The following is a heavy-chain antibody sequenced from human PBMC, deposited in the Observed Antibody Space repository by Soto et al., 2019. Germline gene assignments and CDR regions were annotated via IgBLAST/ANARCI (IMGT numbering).Heavy chain of an antibody. J-gene: IGHJ5*02. V-gene: IGHV4-30-4*01. CDR2: IYYSGST. CDR3: ARNSGWGYNWFDP. Sequence: QVQLQESGPGLVKPSQTLSLTCTVSGGSISSGDYYWSWIRQPPGKGLEWIGYIYYSGSTYYNPSLKSRVTISVDTSKNQCSLKLSSVTAADTAVYYCARNSGWGYNWFDPWGQGTLVTVSS. D-gene: IGHD6-19*01. CDR1: GGSISSGDYY.